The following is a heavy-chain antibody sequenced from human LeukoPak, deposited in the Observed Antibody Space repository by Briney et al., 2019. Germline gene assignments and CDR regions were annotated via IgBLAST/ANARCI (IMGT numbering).Heavy chain of an antibody. J-gene: IGHJ4*02. D-gene: IGHD3-3*01. CDR2: IRYDGSNK. CDR1: GFTFSSYV. Sequence: GGSLRLSCAASGFTFSSYVMHWVRQAPGKGLEWVAFIRYDGSNKYYADSVKGRFTISRDNSKNTLYLQMNNLRAEDTAVYYCAKDLITNSYYYDTWGQGTLVTVSS. CDR3: AKDLITNSYYYDT. V-gene: IGHV3-30*02.